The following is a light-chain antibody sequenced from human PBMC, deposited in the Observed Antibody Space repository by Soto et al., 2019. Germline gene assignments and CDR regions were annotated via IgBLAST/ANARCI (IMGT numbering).Light chain of an antibody. V-gene: IGLV3-21*04. Sequence: SYELTQPPSVSVAPGKTARITCGGNNIGSKSVHWYQQKPGQAPVLVIYYDSDRPSGIPERFSGSNSGNTATLTISRVEAGDEAEYYCQVWDSSSDHPVVFGVGTKLIVL. CDR3: QVWDSSSDHPVV. CDR2: YDS. J-gene: IGLJ2*01. CDR1: NIGSKS.